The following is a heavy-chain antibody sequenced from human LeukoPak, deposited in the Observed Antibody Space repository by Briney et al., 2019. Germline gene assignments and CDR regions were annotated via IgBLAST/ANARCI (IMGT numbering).Heavy chain of an antibody. Sequence: GGSLRLSCAASGFTFSSYAMSWVRQAPGKGLEWVSAISGSGGSTYYADSVKGRFTISRDNSKNTLYLQMNSLRAEDTAVYYCAKEGLIVVVPAAMGDYRGQGTLVTVSS. J-gene: IGHJ4*02. V-gene: IGHV3-23*01. CDR1: GFTFSSYA. CDR3: AKEGLIVVVPAAMGDY. D-gene: IGHD2-2*01. CDR2: ISGSGGST.